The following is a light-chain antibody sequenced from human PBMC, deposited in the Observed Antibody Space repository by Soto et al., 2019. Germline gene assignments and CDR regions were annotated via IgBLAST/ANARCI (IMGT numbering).Light chain of an antibody. CDR3: HQRSSWPPA. V-gene: IGKV3-11*01. J-gene: IGKJ5*01. CDR2: DAS. CDR1: QNVYNY. Sequence: EIVLTQSPATLSLSPGERATLSCRASQNVYNYLAWYQQKPGQAPRLLIYDASNRATGIPARFSGSGSGTDFTLTISRLEPEDFAVYYCHQRSSWPPAFGQGTRLEIK.